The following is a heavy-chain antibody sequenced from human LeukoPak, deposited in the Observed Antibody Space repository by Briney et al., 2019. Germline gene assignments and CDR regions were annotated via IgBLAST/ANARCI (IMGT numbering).Heavy chain of an antibody. Sequence: GGSLRLSCAASGFTFSSYGMHWVRQAPGKGLEWVAFIRYDGSNKYYADSVKGRFTISRDNSKNTLYLQMNSLRAEDTAVYYCARDFEEGRGAFDIWGQGTMVTVSS. V-gene: IGHV3-30*02. CDR3: ARDFEEGRGAFDI. CDR2: IRYDGSNK. CDR1: GFTFSSYG. D-gene: IGHD3-9*01. J-gene: IGHJ3*02.